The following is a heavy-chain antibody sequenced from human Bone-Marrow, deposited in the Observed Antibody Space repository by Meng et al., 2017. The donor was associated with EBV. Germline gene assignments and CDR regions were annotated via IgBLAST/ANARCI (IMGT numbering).Heavy chain of an antibody. CDR3: AHRRSDSGWFGY. V-gene: IGHV2-5*02. J-gene: IGHJ4*02. Sequence: IPLNCSGPNVNNPTQTLESACTCSGSSLSTSGMGVAWIRQPPGKALEWLALIYWDDETRYSPALKNRLTVTKDSSKNQVVFRMANLDPADTATYYCAHRRSDSGWFGYWGQGTLVTVSS. CDR1: GSSLSTSGMG. D-gene: IGHD6-19*01. CDR2: IYWDDET.